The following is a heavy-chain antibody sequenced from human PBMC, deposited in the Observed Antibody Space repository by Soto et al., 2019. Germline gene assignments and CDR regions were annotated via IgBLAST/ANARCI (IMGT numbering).Heavy chain of an antibody. V-gene: IGHV3-20*01. J-gene: IGHJ6*03. CDR2: ISWNGGST. CDR3: ARRGKRGRGNYYYYYMDV. Sequence: GGSLRLSCAASGFTFDDYGMSWVRQAPGKGLEWVSGISWNGGSTGYADSVKGRFTISRDNAKNSLYLQMNSLRAEDTALYHFARRGKRGRGNYYYYYMDVWGKGTTVTVSS. D-gene: IGHD3-16*01. CDR1: GFTFDDYG.